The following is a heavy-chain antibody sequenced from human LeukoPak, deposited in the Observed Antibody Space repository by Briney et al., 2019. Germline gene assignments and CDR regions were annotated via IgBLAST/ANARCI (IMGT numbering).Heavy chain of an antibody. D-gene: IGHD3-10*01. Sequence: RPSETLSLTCAVYGGSFSGYYWSWIRQPPGKGLEWIGEINHSGSTKYNPSLKSRVTISVDTSKNQFSLKLSSVTAADTAVYYCARGLLRGYYYYYMDVWGKGTTVTVSS. CDR3: ARGLLRGYYYYYMDV. CDR2: INHSGST. J-gene: IGHJ6*03. CDR1: GGSFSGYY. V-gene: IGHV4-34*01.